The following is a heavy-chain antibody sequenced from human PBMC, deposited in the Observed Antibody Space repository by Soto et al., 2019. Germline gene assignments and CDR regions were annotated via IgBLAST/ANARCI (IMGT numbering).Heavy chain of an antibody. V-gene: IGHV4-59*11. CDR2: IFYTGST. CDR1: GGSISGHY. CDR3: ARVGSSGWSPDY. D-gene: IGHD6-19*01. Sequence: ASETLSLTCTVSGGSISGHYWIWIRQSPGKGLEWIGYIFYTGSTNYNPSLKSRITLSADTSKNQFSLRLNSVTAADTAVYYCARVGSSGWSPDYWGRGTLVTVSS. J-gene: IGHJ4*02.